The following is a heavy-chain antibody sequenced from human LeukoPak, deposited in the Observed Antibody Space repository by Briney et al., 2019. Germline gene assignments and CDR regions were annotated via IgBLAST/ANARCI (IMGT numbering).Heavy chain of an antibody. V-gene: IGHV1-69*05. CDR2: IIPIFGTA. Sequence: SVKVSCKASGGTFSSYAISWVRQAPGQGLEWMGGIIPIFGTANYAQKFQGRVTITTDESTSTAYMELRSLRSDDTAVYYCAREGAAAGTNNYYYYYYMDVWGKGTTVTVSS. J-gene: IGHJ6*03. CDR3: AREGAAAGTNNYYYYYYMDV. D-gene: IGHD6-13*01. CDR1: GGTFSSYA.